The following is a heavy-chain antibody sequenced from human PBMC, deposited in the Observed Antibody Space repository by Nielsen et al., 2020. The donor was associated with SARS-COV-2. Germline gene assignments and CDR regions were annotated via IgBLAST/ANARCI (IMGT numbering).Heavy chain of an antibody. J-gene: IGHJ4*02. CDR1: GYTFTGYY. Sequence: ASVKVSCKASGYTFTGYYMHWVRQAPGQGLEWMGWINPNSGGTNYAQKFQGRVTMTRDTSISTAYMELSRLRSEDTAVYYCAGGVDMATIVTYYFDYWGQGTLVTVSS. CDR3: AGGVDMATIVTYYFDY. D-gene: IGHD5-24*01. CDR2: INPNSGGT. V-gene: IGHV1-2*02.